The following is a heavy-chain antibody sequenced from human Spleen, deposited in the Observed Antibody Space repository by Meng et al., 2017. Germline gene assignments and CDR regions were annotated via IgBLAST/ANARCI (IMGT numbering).Heavy chain of an antibody. D-gene: IGHD6-25*01. CDR2: INPKSGDT. J-gene: IGHJ4*02. CDR3: ARDEDISAAGKLFGDY. V-gene: IGHV1-2*06. CDR1: GYNFPDYY. Sequence: QGPLVQSGAEGKKPGASVKVSCKPSGYNFPDYYIHWVRRAPGQGLEWMGRINPKSGDTHYAQKFQARVTMTGDTSISTAYMELSGLRSDDTAMYYCARDEDISAAGKLFGDYWGQGTLVTASS.